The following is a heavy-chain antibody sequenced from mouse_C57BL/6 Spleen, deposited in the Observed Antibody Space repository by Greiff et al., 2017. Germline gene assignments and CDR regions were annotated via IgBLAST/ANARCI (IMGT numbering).Heavy chain of an antibody. CDR2: IDPNSGGT. V-gene: IGHV1-72*01. D-gene: IGHD2-5*01. CDR3: AREGYYSNFYAMDY. CDR1: GYTFTSYW. J-gene: IGHJ4*01. Sequence: QAQLQQPGAELVKPGASVKLSCKASGYTFTSYWMHWVKQRPGRGLEWIGRIDPNSGGTKYNEKFKSKATLTVDKPSSTAYMQRSSLTSEDSAVYYCAREGYYSNFYAMDYWGQGTSVTVSS.